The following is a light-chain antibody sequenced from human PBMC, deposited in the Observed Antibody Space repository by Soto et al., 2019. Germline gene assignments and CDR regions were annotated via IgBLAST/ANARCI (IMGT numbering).Light chain of an antibody. CDR1: QSVLYSSNNKNY. J-gene: IGKJ1*01. CDR2: WAY. V-gene: IGKV4-1*01. CDR3: QQYYSTPGT. Sequence: DIVMTQSPDSLALSLGEMATISCKSSQSVLYSSNNKNYLAWYQQKPGQPPKLLIYWAYTRESGVTDRFSGSGSGTDFTLTISSLQAEDVAVYYCQQYYSTPGTVGQGTKVEIK.